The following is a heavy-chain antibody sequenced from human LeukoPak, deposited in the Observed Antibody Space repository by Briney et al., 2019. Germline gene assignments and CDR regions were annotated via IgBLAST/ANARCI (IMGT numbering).Heavy chain of an antibody. CDR2: MSYDGSNK. J-gene: IGHJ4*02. CDR3: ARVSGWYRGGSDY. D-gene: IGHD6-19*01. V-gene: IGHV3-30*04. CDR1: GFTFSNYA. Sequence: PGRSLRLSCVASGFTFSNYAMHWVRQAPGKGLEWVTIMSYDGSNKYYANSVKGRFTISRDNSKNTLYLQMNSLRTDDTAMYYCARVSGWYRGGSDYWGQGTLVTASS.